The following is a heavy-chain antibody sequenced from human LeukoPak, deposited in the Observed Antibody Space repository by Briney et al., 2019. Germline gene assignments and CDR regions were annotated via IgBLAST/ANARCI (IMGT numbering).Heavy chain of an antibody. D-gene: IGHD6-19*01. CDR1: GFTFSDYY. J-gene: IGHJ4*02. CDR3: ARDLGIAEAEIDY. CDR2: ISSSGRTI. V-gene: IGHV3-11*01. Sequence: GGSLRLSCAASGFTFSDYYMSWIRQAPGKGLEWVSYISSSGRTIYYADSVKGRFTISRDNAKNSLYLQMNSLRAEDTAVYYCARDLGIAEAEIDYWGQGTLVTVSS.